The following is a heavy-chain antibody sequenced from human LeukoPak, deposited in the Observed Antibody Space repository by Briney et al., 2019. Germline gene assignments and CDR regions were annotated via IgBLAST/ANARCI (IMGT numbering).Heavy chain of an antibody. V-gene: IGHV4-61*10. CDR1: GGSLSTGYYF. J-gene: IGHJ4*02. Sequence: PSETLSLTCTVSGGSLSTGYYFWSWIRQAAGKGLEWIGRVNAGGSTNYNPSLKSRVTISVDTSKNQFSLKLSSVTAADTAVYYCARALPFDYWGQGTLVTVSS. CDR2: VNAGGST. CDR3: ARALPFDY.